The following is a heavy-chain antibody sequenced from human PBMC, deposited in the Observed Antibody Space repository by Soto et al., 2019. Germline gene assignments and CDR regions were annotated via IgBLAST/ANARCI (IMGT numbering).Heavy chain of an antibody. Sequence: EVQLVESGGGLVKPGGSLRLSCAASGFTFSSYSMNWVRQAPGKGLEWVSSISSSSSYIYYADSVKGRFTISRDNAKNSLYLQMNSLRAEDTAVYYCARRESVEMATIRPGAFDIWGQGTMVTVSS. V-gene: IGHV3-21*01. D-gene: IGHD5-12*01. CDR1: GFTFSSYS. CDR3: ARRESVEMATIRPGAFDI. CDR2: ISSSSSYI. J-gene: IGHJ3*02.